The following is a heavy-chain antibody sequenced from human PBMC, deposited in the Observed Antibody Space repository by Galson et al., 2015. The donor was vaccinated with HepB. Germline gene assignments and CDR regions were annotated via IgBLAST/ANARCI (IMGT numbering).Heavy chain of an antibody. D-gene: IGHD3-22*01. CDR3: TRIAYYYDGSGFYYGGPFDY. V-gene: IGHV3-30-3*01. Sequence: SLRLSCAASGFTFSSHVVHWVRQAPGKGLEWVAVISYDGNNKYYADSVKGRFTISRDNSKNTLYLQMNGLRAEDTAVYYCTRIAYYYDGSGFYYGGPFDYWGQGTLVTVSS. J-gene: IGHJ4*02. CDR1: GFTFSSHV. CDR2: ISYDGNNK.